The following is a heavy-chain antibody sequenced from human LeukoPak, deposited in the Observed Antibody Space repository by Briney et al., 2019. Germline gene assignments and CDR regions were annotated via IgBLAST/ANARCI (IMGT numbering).Heavy chain of an antibody. CDR1: GFTFSSYA. D-gene: IGHD1-26*01. CDR2: ISYDGSNK. J-gene: IGHJ4*02. CDR3: AREVGARLDY. V-gene: IGHV3-30-3*01. Sequence: GWSLRLSCAASGFTFSSYAMHWVRQAPGKGLEWVAVISYDGSNKYYADSVKGRFTISRDNSKNTLYLQMNSLRAEDTAVYYCAREVGARLDYWGQGTLVTVSS.